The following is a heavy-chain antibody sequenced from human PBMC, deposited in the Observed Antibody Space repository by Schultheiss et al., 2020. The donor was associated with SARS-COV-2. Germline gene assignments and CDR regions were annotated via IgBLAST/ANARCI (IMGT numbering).Heavy chain of an antibody. CDR2: INHSGST. D-gene: IGHD2-15*01. J-gene: IGHJ4*02. V-gene: IGHV4-34*01. Sequence: SETLSLTCTVSGGSFSGYYWSWIRQPPGKGLEWIGEINHSGSTNYNPSLKSRVTISVDTSKNQFSLKLSSVTAADTAVYYCAGRQDCSGGSCYSSWPDYWGQGTLVTVSS. CDR1: GGSFSGYY. CDR3: AGRQDCSGGSCYSSWPDY.